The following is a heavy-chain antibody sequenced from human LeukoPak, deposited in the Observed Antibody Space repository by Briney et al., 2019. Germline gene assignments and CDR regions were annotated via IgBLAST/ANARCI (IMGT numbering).Heavy chain of an antibody. J-gene: IGHJ6*03. Sequence: GGSLRLSCAASGFTFSSYWMSWVRQAPGKGLEWVANIKQDGSEKYYVVSVKGRFTISRDNAKNSLYLQMNSLRAEDTAVYYCAENSARTTTSYYYYYYMDVWGKGTTVTVSS. V-gene: IGHV3-7*01. D-gene: IGHD1/OR15-1a*01. CDR1: GFTFSSYW. CDR2: IKQDGSEK. CDR3: AENSARTTTSYYYYYYMDV.